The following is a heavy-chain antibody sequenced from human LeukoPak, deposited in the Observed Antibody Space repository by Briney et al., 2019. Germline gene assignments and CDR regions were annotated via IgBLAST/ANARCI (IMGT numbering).Heavy chain of an antibody. J-gene: IGHJ4*02. CDR2: IIPIFGTA. V-gene: IGHV1-69*05. D-gene: IGHD3-22*01. CDR1: GGTFSSYA. CDR3: ARASYYYDSSGYYY. Sequence: SVKVSCKASGGTFSSYAISWVRQAPGQGLEGMGRIIPIFGTANYAQKFEGRVTITTDESTRTAYMELSSLRSGDTAVYYCARASYYYDSSGYYYWGKGNLVTVSS.